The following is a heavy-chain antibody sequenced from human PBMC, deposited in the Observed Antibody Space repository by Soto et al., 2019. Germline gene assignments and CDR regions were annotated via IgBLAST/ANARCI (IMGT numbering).Heavy chain of an antibody. V-gene: IGHV3-33*01. Sequence: GGSLRLSCAASGFTFSSYGMHWVRQAPGKGLEWVAVIWYDGSNKYYADSVKGRFTISRDNSKNTLYLQMNSLRAEDTAVYYCARDPAGNDYGDLPWFREDYYYYYMDVWGKGTTVTVSS. CDR3: ARDPAGNDYGDLPWFREDYYYYYMDV. D-gene: IGHD4-17*01. CDR2: IWYDGSNK. J-gene: IGHJ6*03. CDR1: GFTFSSYG.